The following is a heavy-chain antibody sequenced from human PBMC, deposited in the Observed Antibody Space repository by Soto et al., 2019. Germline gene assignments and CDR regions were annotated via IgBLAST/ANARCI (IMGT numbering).Heavy chain of an antibody. J-gene: IGHJ5*01. D-gene: IGHD3-10*01. CDR1: GFSLTTTGVG. CDR3: TNTQDSNYYASGGGCFDT. CDR2: IYWNDNK. Sequence: QITLKESGPTLVKPTQTLTLTCTFSGFSLTTTGVGVGWIRQPPGKALEWLALIYWNDNKLYSPSLKSRLTIPKDTTKNQEVPTMTNLDPLDTATYYFTNTQDSNYYASGGGCFDTWGHGPLVTVSS. V-gene: IGHV2-5*01.